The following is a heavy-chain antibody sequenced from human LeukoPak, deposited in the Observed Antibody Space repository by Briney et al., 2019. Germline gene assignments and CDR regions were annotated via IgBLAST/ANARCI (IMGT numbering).Heavy chain of an antibody. CDR3: ARVSVGATFIPHLDY. CDR2: MIYTGRT. Sequence: SETLSLTCSVSGDSITSGNYYWGWIRQPPGKGLEWIASMIYTGRTYYNLSLKSRVTISVDASKNQFSLKLSSVTAADTAVYYCARVSVGATFIPHLDYWGQGTLVTVSS. V-gene: IGHV4-39*07. J-gene: IGHJ4*02. D-gene: IGHD1-26*01. CDR1: GDSITSGNYY.